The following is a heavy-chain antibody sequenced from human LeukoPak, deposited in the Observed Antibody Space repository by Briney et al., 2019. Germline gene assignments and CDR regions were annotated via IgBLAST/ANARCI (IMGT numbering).Heavy chain of an antibody. CDR3: ARAFGTPLMREYYYYMDV. CDR2: INPNSGGT. D-gene: IGHD3-10*01. J-gene: IGHJ6*03. CDR1: GYTFTGYY. V-gene: IGHV1-2*02. Sequence: ASVKVSCKASGYTFTGYYMHWVRQAPGQGLEWMGWINPNSGGTNYAQKFQGRVTMTRDTSISTAYMELSRLRSDDTAVYYCARAFGTPLMREYYYYMDVWGKGTTVTVSS.